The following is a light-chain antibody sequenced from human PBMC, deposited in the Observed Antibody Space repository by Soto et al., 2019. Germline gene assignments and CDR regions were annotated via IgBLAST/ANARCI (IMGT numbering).Light chain of an antibody. Sequence: DIVMTQSPDSLALSLGERATINCRSSQSVLHSSHGNSYLAWYQQKPGQPPRLLIYWSSTRESGVPDRFSGSGSGTDFTLTVSSLQAEDAAVYYCQQYHSLPFTFGPGTKVHI. V-gene: IGKV4-1*01. CDR1: QSVLHSSHGNSY. J-gene: IGKJ3*01. CDR2: WSS. CDR3: QQYHSLPFT.